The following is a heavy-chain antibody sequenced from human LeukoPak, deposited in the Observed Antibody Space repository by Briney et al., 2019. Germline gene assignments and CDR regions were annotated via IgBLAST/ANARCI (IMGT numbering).Heavy chain of an antibody. V-gene: IGHV1-46*01. CDR3: ASLGEKDYYFDY. D-gene: IGHD3-16*01. CDR1: GYAFTSYY. CDR2: INPSGGST. J-gene: IGHJ4*02. Sequence: ASVKVSCKASGYAFTSYYMHWVRQAPGQGLEWMGIINPSGGSTSYAQKFQGRVTMTRDTSTSTVYMELSSLRSEDTAVYYCASLGEKDYYFDYWGQGTLVTVS.